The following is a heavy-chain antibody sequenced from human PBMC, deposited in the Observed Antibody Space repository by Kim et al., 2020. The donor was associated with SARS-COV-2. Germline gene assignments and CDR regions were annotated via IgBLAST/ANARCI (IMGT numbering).Heavy chain of an antibody. D-gene: IGHD3-16*02. CDR2: IWYDGSRK. J-gene: IGHJ3*01. CDR3: AREFLEGPNRSDAFEV. V-gene: IGHV3-33*01. Sequence: GGSLRLSCAASGFNFRDYAMHWVRQAPGKGLEWVAVIWYDGSRKYYADSVKGRFTISRDNSKNTLNLQMNSVRVEDTGVYYCAREFLEGPNRSDAFEVWGEATTVTVSA. CDR1: GFNFRDYA.